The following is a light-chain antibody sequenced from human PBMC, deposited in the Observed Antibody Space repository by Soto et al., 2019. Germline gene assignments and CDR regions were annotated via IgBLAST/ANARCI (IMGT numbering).Light chain of an antibody. J-gene: IGLJ1*01. Sequence: QSSLTNPASVSGSPGQSITISCTGTSSDVGGYDYVSWYQQYPGKAPKFMIYEVTNRPSGVSHRFSGSKSGNTASLTISGLQAEDEADYYCTSYTTTSTYVFGTGTKVTVL. V-gene: IGLV2-14*01. CDR1: SSDVGGYDY. CDR2: EVT. CDR3: TSYTTTSTYV.